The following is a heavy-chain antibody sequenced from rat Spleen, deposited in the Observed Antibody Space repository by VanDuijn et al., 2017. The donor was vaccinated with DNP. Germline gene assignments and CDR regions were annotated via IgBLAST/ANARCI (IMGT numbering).Heavy chain of an antibody. Sequence: QVQLRESGPGLVQPSQTLSLTCTASGFSLSIYHVHWVRQPPGKGLEWMGVMWSDGDTSSNSALKSRLSLSRDTSKSQVFLKMNSLQTEDTATYYCTRGIPDFDYWGQGVMVTVSS. CDR1: GFSLSIYH. J-gene: IGHJ2*01. CDR2: MWSDGDT. V-gene: IGHV2-32*01. D-gene: IGHD2-2*01. CDR3: TRGIPDFDY.